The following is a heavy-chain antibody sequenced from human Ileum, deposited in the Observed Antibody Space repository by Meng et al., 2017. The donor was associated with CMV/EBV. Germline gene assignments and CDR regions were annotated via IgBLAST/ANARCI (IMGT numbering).Heavy chain of an antibody. CDR3: VRGPPLSSDIAPRYPFY. Sequence: GSLRLSCAVYSESFSGYYYIWIRQPPGKGLEGIGEINQSGSTHYNPSLESRVTISEDTLKNQFSLRLSSVTAADTAVYYCVRGPPLSSDIAPRYPFYWGQGTLVTVSS. V-gene: IGHV4-34*01. D-gene: IGHD5-12*01. CDR2: INQSGST. CDR1: SESFSGYY. J-gene: IGHJ4*02.